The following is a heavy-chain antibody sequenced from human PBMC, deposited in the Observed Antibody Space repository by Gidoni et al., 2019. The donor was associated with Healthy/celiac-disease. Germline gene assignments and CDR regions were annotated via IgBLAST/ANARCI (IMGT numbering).Heavy chain of an antibody. CDR1: GGSVSSHSAA. V-gene: IGHV6-1*02. CDR3: ARDFLGAYSGYDFHYFDY. Sequence: QVQLQQSGPGLVQPSQTVSLTCAISGGSVSSHSAAGHWIRQSPSRGLEWLGRTYYRSKWYNDYSVSVKSRITINPDTSKNQFSLQLNSVTPEDTALYYCARDFLGAYSGYDFHYFDYWGQGTLVTVSS. CDR2: TYYRSKWYN. J-gene: IGHJ4*02. D-gene: IGHD5-12*01.